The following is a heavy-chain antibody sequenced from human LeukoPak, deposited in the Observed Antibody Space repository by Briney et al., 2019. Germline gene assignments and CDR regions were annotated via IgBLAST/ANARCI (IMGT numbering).Heavy chain of an antibody. V-gene: IGHV3-23*01. CDR3: AKDPSWLVRGLFDY. CDR1: GFTFSSYA. D-gene: IGHD6-19*01. Sequence: GGSLRLSCAASGFTFSSYAMSWVRQAPRKGREWVSGISGSNNSTYYVDSVKGRFSISRDNSKNTLYLQMNSLRAEDTAVYYCAKDPSWLVRGLFDYWGQGTLVTVSS. CDR2: ISGSNNST. J-gene: IGHJ4*02.